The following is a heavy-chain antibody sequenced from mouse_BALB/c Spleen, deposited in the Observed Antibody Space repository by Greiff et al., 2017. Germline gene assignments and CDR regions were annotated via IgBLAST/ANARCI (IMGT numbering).Heavy chain of an antibody. J-gene: IGHJ4*01. Sequence: EVQLVESGGGLVKPGGSLKLSCAASGFAFSSYDMSWVRQTPEKRLEWVAEISSGGSYTYYPDTVTGRFTISRDNAKNTLYLEMSSLRSEDTAMYYCARVGHYYAMDYWGQGTSVTVSS. CDR2: ISSGGSYT. CDR1: GFAFSSYD. V-gene: IGHV5-9-4*01. CDR3: ARVGHYYAMDY.